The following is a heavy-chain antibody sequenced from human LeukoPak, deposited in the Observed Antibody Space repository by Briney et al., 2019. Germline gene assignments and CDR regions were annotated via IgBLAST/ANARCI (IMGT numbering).Heavy chain of an antibody. D-gene: IGHD3-3*02. V-gene: IGHV4-61*01. J-gene: IGHJ3*02. CDR3: ARKDPSGIYDAFDN. CDR1: GGSVSSGSYY. Sequence: SETLSLNCTVSGGSVSSGSYYWSWIRQPPGKGLEWIGYIYYSGSTNYNPSLKSRVTILVDTSKNQFSLKLSSVTAADTAVYYCARKDPSGIYDAFDNWGQGTMVTVSS. CDR2: IYYSGST.